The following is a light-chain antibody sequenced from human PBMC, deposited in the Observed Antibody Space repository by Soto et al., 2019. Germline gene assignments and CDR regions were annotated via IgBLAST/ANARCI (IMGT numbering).Light chain of an antibody. CDR1: SSDVGGYNY. Sequence: QYALTQPRSVSGSPGQSVTISCTGTSSDVGGYNYVSWYQQHPGKAPKLIIYDVSRRPSGVPDRFSGSKSGNTASLTISGLQAEDEADYYCCSYAGSYTLVFGGGTKVTVL. J-gene: IGLJ3*02. CDR2: DVS. CDR3: CSYAGSYTLV. V-gene: IGLV2-11*01.